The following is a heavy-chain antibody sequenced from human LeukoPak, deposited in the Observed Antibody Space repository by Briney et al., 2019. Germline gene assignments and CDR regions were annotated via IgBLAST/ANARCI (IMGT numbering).Heavy chain of an antibody. CDR1: GGSFSGYY. J-gene: IGHJ4*02. V-gene: IGHV4-34*01. Sequence: SETLSLTCAVYGGSFSGYYWSWIRQPPGKGLEWIGEINHSGSTNYNPSLKSRVTISVDTSKNQFSLKLSSVTAADTAVYYCARGITMVRGVIIKPLDYWGQGTLVTVSS. D-gene: IGHD3-10*01. CDR2: INHSGST. CDR3: ARGITMVRGVIIKPLDY.